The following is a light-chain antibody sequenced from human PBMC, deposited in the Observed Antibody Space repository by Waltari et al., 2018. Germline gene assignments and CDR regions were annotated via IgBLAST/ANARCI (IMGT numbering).Light chain of an antibody. J-gene: IGLJ1*01. CDR3: SSYRSSSTSIV. CDR2: DVS. CDR1: SSDVGGYNY. Sequence: QSALTQPASVSGSPGQSITISCTGTSSDVGGYNYVSWIQQHPGKAPKLMISDVSKRPSGVSNRFSGSKSGNTASLTISGLQAEDEADYYCSSYRSSSTSIVFGTGTKVTVL. V-gene: IGLV2-14*01.